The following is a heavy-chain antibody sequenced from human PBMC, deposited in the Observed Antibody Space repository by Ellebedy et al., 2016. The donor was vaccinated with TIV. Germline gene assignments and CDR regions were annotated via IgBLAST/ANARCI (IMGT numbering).Heavy chain of an antibody. CDR3: ARYESASLVIEY. CDR1: GFTFSSYW. D-gene: IGHD4-23*01. CDR2: IKQDGSKK. V-gene: IGHV3-7*01. J-gene: IGHJ4*02. Sequence: GGSLRLXXAASGFTFSSYWMHWVRQAPGKGLEWVANIKQDGSKKYYVDSVKGRFTISRDNAKNSLYLQMNSLRAEDTAVYYCARYESASLVIEYWGQGTLVTVSS.